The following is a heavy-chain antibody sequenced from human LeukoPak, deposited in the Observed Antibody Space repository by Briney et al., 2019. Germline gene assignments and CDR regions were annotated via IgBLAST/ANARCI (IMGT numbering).Heavy chain of an antibody. CDR2: MNPNSGNT. V-gene: IGHV1-8*03. CDR1: GYTFTSYD. D-gene: IGHD6-13*01. Sequence: ASVKVSCKASGYTFTSYDINWVRQATGQGLEWMGWMNPNSGNTGYAQKFQGRVTITRNTSISTAYMELSSLRSEDTAVYYCAGVGIAAAGPYYMDVWGKGTTVTVSS. J-gene: IGHJ6*03. CDR3: AGVGIAAAGPYYMDV.